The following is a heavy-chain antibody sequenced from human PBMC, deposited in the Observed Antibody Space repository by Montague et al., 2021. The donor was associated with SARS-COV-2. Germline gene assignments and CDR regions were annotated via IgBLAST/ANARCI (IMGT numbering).Heavy chain of an antibody. Sequence: TLSLTCTVSGGSISSGGYYWSWIRQHPGKGLEWIGYIYYSGSTYYXPSLKSRVTISVDTSKIQFSLQLSSVTAADTAVYYCARDVGWYSSSWFDYWGQGTLVTVSS. CDR2: IYYSGST. CDR1: GGSISSGGYY. D-gene: IGHD6-13*01. CDR3: ARDVGWYSSSWFDY. J-gene: IGHJ4*02. V-gene: IGHV4-31*03.